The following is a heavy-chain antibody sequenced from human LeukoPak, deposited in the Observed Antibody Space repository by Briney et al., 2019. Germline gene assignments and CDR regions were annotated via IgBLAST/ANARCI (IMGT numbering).Heavy chain of an antibody. Sequence: ASETLSLTCAVYGGSFSDYDWSWIRQPPGKGLEWIGEINQSGDTNCDPSLKSRVTMSIDTSKSQFSLNLRSVTAADTAVYYCARGVPELPSPLCYFDYWGQGTLVTVSS. CDR2: INQSGDT. V-gene: IGHV4-34*01. D-gene: IGHD1-26*01. CDR3: ARGVPELPSPLCYFDY. J-gene: IGHJ4*02. CDR1: GGSFSDYD.